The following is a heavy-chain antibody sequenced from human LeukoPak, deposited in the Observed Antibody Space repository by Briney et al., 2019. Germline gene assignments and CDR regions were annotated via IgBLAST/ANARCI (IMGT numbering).Heavy chain of an antibody. CDR3: ARTSYGPGSRGYGMDV. D-gene: IGHD3-10*01. Sequence: ASVKVSCKASGYTFTSYDINWVRQATGQGLEWMGWMNPNSGNTGYAQKFQGRVTMTRNTSISTAYMELSSLRSEDTAVYYCARTSYGPGSRGYGMDVWGQGTTVTVSS. J-gene: IGHJ6*02. V-gene: IGHV1-8*01. CDR1: GYTFTSYD. CDR2: MNPNSGNT.